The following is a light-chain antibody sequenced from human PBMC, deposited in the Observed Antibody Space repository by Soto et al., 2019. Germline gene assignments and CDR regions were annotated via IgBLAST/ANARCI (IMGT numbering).Light chain of an antibody. J-gene: IGKJ5*01. Sequence: VGLTQYTCTLSLSPGERATLSCRASQSVSNNYLAWYQQKPGQAPRLLIYGASNRATGIPDRFSGSGSGTDFTLSISRLEPEDFAVYYCQQYGISPITFGQGTRLEIK. CDR1: QSVSNNY. CDR3: QQYGISPIT. CDR2: GAS. V-gene: IGKV3-20*01.